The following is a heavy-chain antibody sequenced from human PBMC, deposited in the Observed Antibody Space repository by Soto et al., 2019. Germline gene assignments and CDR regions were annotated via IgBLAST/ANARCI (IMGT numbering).Heavy chain of an antibody. CDR3: ARATAGTTWFWFDP. D-gene: IGHD1-7*01. V-gene: IGHV4-30-4*01. Sequence: QVQLQESGPGLVKPSQTRSLTCTVSGGSISSGDYYWSWIRHPPGKGLEWIGYIYYSGSTYYNPSLKSRVTISVDTSKNQFSLKLSSVTAADKAVYDCARATAGTTWFWFDPWGQGTLVTVSS. J-gene: IGHJ5*02. CDR2: IYYSGST. CDR1: GGSISSGDYY.